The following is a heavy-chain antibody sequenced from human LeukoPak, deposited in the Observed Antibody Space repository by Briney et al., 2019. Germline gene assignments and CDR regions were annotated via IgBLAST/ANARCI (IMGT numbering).Heavy chain of an antibody. CDR3: ARDSGPFDY. V-gene: IGHV3-30-3*01. CDR1: GFTFSSNG. J-gene: IGHJ4*02. D-gene: IGHD3-10*01. Sequence: QPGRSLRLSCAASGFTFSSNGIHWVRQAPGKGLEWVSLISYDGSNKYYADSVKGRFTISRDNSKNTLYLQMNSLRAEDTAVYYCARDSGPFDYWGQGTLVTVSS. CDR2: ISYDGSNK.